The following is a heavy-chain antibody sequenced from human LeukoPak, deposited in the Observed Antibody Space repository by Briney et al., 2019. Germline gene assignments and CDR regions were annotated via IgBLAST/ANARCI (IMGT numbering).Heavy chain of an antibody. CDR3: ARDPGVTMVRGVITRYYYYMDV. J-gene: IGHJ6*03. Sequence: GGSLRLSCAASGFTFSSYWMHWVRQAPGKGLVWVSRINSDGSSTSYADSVKGRFTISRDNAKNTLYLQMNSLRAEDTAVYYCARDPGVTMVRGVITRYYYYMDVWGKGTTVTISS. V-gene: IGHV3-74*01. CDR1: GFTFSSYW. D-gene: IGHD3-10*01. CDR2: INSDGSST.